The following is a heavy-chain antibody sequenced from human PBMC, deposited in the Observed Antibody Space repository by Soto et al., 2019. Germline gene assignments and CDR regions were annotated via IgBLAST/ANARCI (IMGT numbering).Heavy chain of an antibody. CDR2: IDKEGNSA. J-gene: IGHJ4*02. D-gene: IGHD2-8*01. CDR1: GFTFSGHW. CDR3: ARDLYYNQADY. V-gene: IGHV3-74*01. Sequence: DLEESGGDLVQPGGSLRLSCVVSGFTFSGHWMHWVRQAPGKGLEWVSRIDKEGNSATYADSVRGRFSISRDNAQNTLFLQMNSLRVEDTAVYYCARDLYYNQADYWGQGTLVSVSS.